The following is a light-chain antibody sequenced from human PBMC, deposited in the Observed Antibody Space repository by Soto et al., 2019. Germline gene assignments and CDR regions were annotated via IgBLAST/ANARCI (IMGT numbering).Light chain of an antibody. CDR2: GNS. Sequence: QSVLTQPPSVSGAPGQRVTISCTGSSSNIGAGYDVHWYQQLPGTAPKLLIHGNSNRPSGVPDRFSGSKSGTSASLAITGLQAEDESDYYCQSSDSSLSGYVFGTGTKLTVL. CDR3: QSSDSSLSGYV. CDR1: SSNIGAGYD. J-gene: IGLJ1*01. V-gene: IGLV1-40*01.